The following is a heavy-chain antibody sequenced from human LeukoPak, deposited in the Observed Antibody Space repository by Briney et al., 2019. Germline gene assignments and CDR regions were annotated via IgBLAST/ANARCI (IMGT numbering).Heavy chain of an antibody. CDR3: ARGSSGWGSFDC. CDR1: GFTFSSYA. J-gene: IGHJ4*02. V-gene: IGHV3-30*09. D-gene: IGHD6-19*01. Sequence: GGSLRLSCAASGFTFSSYAMHWVRQAPGKGLEWVAVISYDGSNKYYADSVKGRFAISRDNSKNTLYLQMNSLRAEDTAVYYCARGSSGWGSFDCWGQGTLVTVSS. CDR2: ISYDGSNK.